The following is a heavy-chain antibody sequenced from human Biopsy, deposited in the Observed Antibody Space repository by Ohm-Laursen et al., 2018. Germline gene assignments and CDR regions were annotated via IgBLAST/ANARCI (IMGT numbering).Heavy chain of an antibody. Sequence: ASVKVSCKAPADSFVGYDIHWVRQAPGQGLEWMGSIYPNNGATKNAQKFHGRVTMTRDTSINTALMELKSLRSDDTAVYYCARDLVDWTVPSWGQGTLVIISS. CDR3: ARDLVDWTVPS. D-gene: IGHD3/OR15-3a*01. V-gene: IGHV1-2*02. CDR2: IYPNNGAT. CDR1: ADSFVGYD. J-gene: IGHJ4*02.